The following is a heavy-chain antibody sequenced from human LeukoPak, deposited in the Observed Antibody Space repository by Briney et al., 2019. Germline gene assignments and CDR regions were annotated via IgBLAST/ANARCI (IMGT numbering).Heavy chain of an antibody. D-gene: IGHD6-19*01. CDR1: GGTFSSYA. J-gene: IGHJ4*02. Sequence: EASVKVSCKASGGTFSSYAISWVRQAPGQGLEWMGIINPSGGSSSYAQKFQGRVTMTRDTSTSTVYMELSSLRSEDTAVYFCARDQVGSSGWYNYWGQGTLVTVSS. V-gene: IGHV1-46*01. CDR2: INPSGGSS. CDR3: ARDQVGSSGWYNY.